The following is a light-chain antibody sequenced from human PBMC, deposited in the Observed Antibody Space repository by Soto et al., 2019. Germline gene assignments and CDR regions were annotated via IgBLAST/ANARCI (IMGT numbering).Light chain of an antibody. J-gene: IGKJ2*01. CDR2: GAS. Sequence: EIALTQSPGTLSLSPGERATLSCRASQSVSSSYLAWYQQKPGQAPRLLIYGASSRATGIPDRFSGSGSGTDFTLTISSLEPEDFAIYYCQQYNNWLYTFGQGTKVDIK. V-gene: IGKV3-20*01. CDR1: QSVSSSY. CDR3: QQYNNWLYT.